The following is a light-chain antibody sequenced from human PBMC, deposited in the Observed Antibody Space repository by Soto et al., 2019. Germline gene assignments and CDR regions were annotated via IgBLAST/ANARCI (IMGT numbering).Light chain of an antibody. CDR2: LGS. CDR1: QSLLHSNGYNY. CDR3: MQALQSPLA. V-gene: IGKV2-28*01. Sequence: DIVMTQSPLSLPVTPGEPASISCRSSQSLLHSNGYNYLDWYLQKSGQSPQLLNYLGSNRASGVPDRFSGSGSGTDFTLKISRVEAEDVGVYYCMQALQSPLAFGGGTKVEIK. J-gene: IGKJ4*01.